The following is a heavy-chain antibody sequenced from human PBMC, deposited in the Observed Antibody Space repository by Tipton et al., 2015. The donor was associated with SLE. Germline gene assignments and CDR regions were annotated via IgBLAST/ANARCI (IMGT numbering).Heavy chain of an antibody. CDR3: ARAEGAVAGLDY. D-gene: IGHD6-19*01. CDR1: GGSISSSSYY. Sequence: TLSLTCTVSGGSISSSSYYWGWIRQPPGRGLEWIGSIYYSGSTYYNPSLKSRVTISVDTSKNQFSLKLSSVTAADTAVYYCARAEGAVAGLDYWGQGTLVTVSS. V-gene: IGHV4-39*07. CDR2: IYYSGST. J-gene: IGHJ4*02.